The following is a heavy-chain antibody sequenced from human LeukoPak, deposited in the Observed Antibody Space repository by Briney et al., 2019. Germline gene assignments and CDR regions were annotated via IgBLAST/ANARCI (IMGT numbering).Heavy chain of an antibody. J-gene: IGHJ4*02. CDR2: ISSSGDTR. D-gene: IGHD2-15*01. CDR3: ARDRSTPDY. Sequence: LVWFSYISSSGDTRYYADSMKGRLTISRDNAKNSLYLQISSLRAEDTAIYYCARDRSTPDYWGQGTLVTVSS. V-gene: IGHV3-11*01.